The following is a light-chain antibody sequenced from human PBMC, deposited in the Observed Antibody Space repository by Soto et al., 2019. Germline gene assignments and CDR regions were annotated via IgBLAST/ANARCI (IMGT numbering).Light chain of an antibody. Sequence: QSVLAKPPSVTAAPGEKVTISCSGASSNIGNNHVSWYQHLPGTAPELLIYDTTKRPSGIPDRFSVFKSGTSATLGITGLQTGDEADYYCGAWDSSLSAFVFGTGTKVTVL. CDR3: GAWDSSLSAFV. J-gene: IGLJ1*01. CDR1: SSNIGNNH. V-gene: IGLV1-51*01. CDR2: DTT.